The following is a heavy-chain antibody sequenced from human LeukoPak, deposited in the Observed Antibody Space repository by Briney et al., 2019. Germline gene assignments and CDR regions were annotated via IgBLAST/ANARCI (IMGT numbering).Heavy chain of an antibody. CDR1: GFTFSSYA. D-gene: IGHD6-19*01. CDR2: ISYDGSNK. Sequence: GGSLRLSCAASGFTFSSYAMHWVRQAPGKGLEWVAVISYDGSNKYYADSVKGRFTISRDNAKNSLYLQMNSLRADDTAVYYCAGIGVAGQFDYWGQGTLVTVSS. CDR3: AGIGVAGQFDY. V-gene: IGHV3-30-3*01. J-gene: IGHJ4*02.